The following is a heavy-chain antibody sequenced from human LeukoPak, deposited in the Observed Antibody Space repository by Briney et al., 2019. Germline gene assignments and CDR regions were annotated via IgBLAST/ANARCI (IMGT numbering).Heavy chain of an antibody. CDR3: ARDRVVIPPYYGMDV. V-gene: IGHV3-23*01. CDR2: ISASGGST. CDR1: GFTFSSSA. D-gene: IGHD4-23*01. Sequence: GGSLRLSCAASGFTFSSSAMSWVRQVPGKGLEWVSGISASGGSTYYADSVRGRFTISRDNSKNTLYVQMNSLRDEDTAVYYCARDRVVIPPYYGMDVWGQGTTVTVSS. J-gene: IGHJ6*02.